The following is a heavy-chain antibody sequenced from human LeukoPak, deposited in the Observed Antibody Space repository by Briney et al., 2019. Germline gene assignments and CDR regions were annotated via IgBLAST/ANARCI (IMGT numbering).Heavy chain of an antibody. V-gene: IGHV1-2*02. Sequence: ASVKVSCKASGYTFTGYYMHWVRQAPGQGLEWMGWINPNSGGTNYAQEFQGRVTMTRDTSISTAYMELSRLRSDDTAVYYCARDRGWNYGARYWFDPWGQGTLVTVSS. D-gene: IGHD1-7*01. CDR3: ARDRGWNYGARYWFDP. J-gene: IGHJ5*02. CDR2: INPNSGGT. CDR1: GYTFTGYY.